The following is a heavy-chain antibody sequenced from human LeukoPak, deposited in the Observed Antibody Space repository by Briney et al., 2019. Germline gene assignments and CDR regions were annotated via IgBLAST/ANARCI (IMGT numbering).Heavy chain of an antibody. Sequence: GGSLRLSCAASGFTFSSYAMSWVRQAPGKGLKWVSGISGSGVSTYYTDSVKGRFTVSRDNSKNTMFLQMISLRAEDTAVYYCAKGLYGDTFLNWFDPWGQGTLVTVSS. V-gene: IGHV3-23*01. CDR3: AKGLYGDTFLNWFDP. CDR2: ISGSGVST. CDR1: GFTFSSYA. J-gene: IGHJ5*02. D-gene: IGHD2-21*01.